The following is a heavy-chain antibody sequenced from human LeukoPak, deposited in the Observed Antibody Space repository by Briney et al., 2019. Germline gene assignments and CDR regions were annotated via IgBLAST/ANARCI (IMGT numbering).Heavy chain of an antibody. D-gene: IGHD6-13*01. CDR1: GGSISSSSYY. V-gene: IGHV4-39*01. Sequence: SETLSLTCTVSGGSISSSSYYWGWIRQPPGKGLEWIGSIYYSGSTYYNPSLKSRVTISVDTSKNQFSLKLSSVTAADTAVYYCASTRRVYSSSWHYGMDVWGQGTTVTVSS. J-gene: IGHJ6*02. CDR3: ASTRRVYSSSWHYGMDV. CDR2: IYYSGST.